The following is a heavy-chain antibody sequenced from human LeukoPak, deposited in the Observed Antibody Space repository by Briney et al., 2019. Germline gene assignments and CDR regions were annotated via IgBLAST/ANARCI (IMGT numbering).Heavy chain of an antibody. CDR3: ASVDTACSSTSCYYP. D-gene: IGHD2-2*01. Sequence: PGGSLRLSCAASGFTFSSYSMNWVRQAPGKGLEWVSSISSSSSYIYYADSVKGRFTISRDNAKNSLYLQRNSLRAEDTAVYYCASVDTACSSTSCYYPWGQGTLVTVSS. J-gene: IGHJ5*02. CDR1: GFTFSSYS. V-gene: IGHV3-21*01. CDR2: ISSSSSYI.